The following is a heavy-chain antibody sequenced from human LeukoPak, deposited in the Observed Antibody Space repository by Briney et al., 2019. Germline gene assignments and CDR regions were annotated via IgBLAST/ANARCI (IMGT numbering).Heavy chain of an antibody. CDR3: ARGRDWLRWFDP. V-gene: IGHV1-8*03. D-gene: IGHD3/OR15-3a*01. CDR1: GYTFTNYK. Sequence: ASVKVSCKASGYTFTNYKINWVRQATGQGLEWMGWMNPYSGNTGYAQRSQGRVTITRNTSISTAYMELSSLTSQDTAVYYCARGRDWLRWFDPWGQGTLVTVSS. J-gene: IGHJ5*02. CDR2: MNPYSGNT.